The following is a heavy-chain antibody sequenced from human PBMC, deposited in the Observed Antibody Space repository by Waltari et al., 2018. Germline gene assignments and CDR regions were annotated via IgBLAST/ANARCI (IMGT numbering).Heavy chain of an antibody. CDR3: ARRGRGSGYTG. CDR1: GGSISSYY. Sequence: QVQLQESGPGLVKPSETLSLTCSVSGGSISSYYWRWIRQPPGKGLEWIGYIYYSGNTNYNPSLKSRVTISVDTSKNQFSLKLSSVTAADTAVYYCARRGRGSGYTGWGQGTLVTVSS. J-gene: IGHJ4*02. CDR2: IYYSGNT. D-gene: IGHD3-3*01. V-gene: IGHV4-59*08.